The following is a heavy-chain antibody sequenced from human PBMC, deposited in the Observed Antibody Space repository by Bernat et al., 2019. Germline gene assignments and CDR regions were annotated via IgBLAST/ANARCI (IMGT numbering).Heavy chain of an antibody. CDR1: GYTLTELS. D-gene: IGHD2-15*01. Sequence: QVQLVQSGAEVKKPGASVKVSCKVSGYTLTELSMHWVRQAPGKGLEWMGGFDPEDGETIYAQKFQGRVTMTEDTSTDTAYMELSSLRSEDTAVYYCATRSRDIVVVVALVAFDIWGQGTVVTVSS. CDR3: ATRSRDIVVVVALVAFDI. CDR2: FDPEDGET. J-gene: IGHJ3*02. V-gene: IGHV1-24*01.